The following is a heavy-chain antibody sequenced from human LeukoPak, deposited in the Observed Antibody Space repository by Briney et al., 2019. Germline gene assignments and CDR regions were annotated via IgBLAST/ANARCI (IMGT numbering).Heavy chain of an antibody. CDR3: ARGRHSLTGYFLTRPRRYYYFDY. V-gene: IGHV4-34*01. J-gene: IGHJ4*02. D-gene: IGHD3-9*01. CDR2: INHSGST. CDR1: GGSFSGYY. Sequence: SETLSLTCAVYGGSFSGYYWSWIRQPPGKGLEWIGEINHSGSTNYNPPLKSRVTISVDTSKSQFSLKLSSVTAADTAVYYCARGRHSLTGYFLTRPRRYYYFDYWGQGTLVTVSS.